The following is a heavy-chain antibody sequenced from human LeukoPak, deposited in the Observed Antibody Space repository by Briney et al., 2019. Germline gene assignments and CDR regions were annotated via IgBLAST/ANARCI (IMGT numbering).Heavy chain of an antibody. CDR2: ISYDGSNK. D-gene: IGHD3-22*01. J-gene: IGHJ4*02. CDR3: AREISRSSSGYYGVADY. Sequence: GGSLRLSCAASGSTFSSYAMHWVRQAPGKGLEWVAVISYDGSNKYYADSVKGRFTISRDNSKNTLYLQMNSLRAEDTAVYYCAREISRSSSGYYGVADYWGQGTLVTVSS. V-gene: IGHV3-30*04. CDR1: GSTFSSYA.